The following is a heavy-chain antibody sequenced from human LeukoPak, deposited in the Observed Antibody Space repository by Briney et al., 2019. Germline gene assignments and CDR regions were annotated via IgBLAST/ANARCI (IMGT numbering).Heavy chain of an antibody. Sequence: PSETLSLTCAVSGYSISSDYYWGWIRQPPGKGLEWIGNVDPSGSTYYNPSLKSRATISLDTSKKQFSLKLTSVTAAGTAVYYCATVGASHYGDWYFAYWGQGTLVTVSS. D-gene: IGHD4-17*01. CDR3: ATVGASHYGDWYFAY. V-gene: IGHV4-38-2*01. J-gene: IGHJ4*02. CDR2: VDPSGST. CDR1: GYSISSDYY.